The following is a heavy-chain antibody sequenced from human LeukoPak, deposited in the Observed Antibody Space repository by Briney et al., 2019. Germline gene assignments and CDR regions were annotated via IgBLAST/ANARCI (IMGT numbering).Heavy chain of an antibody. V-gene: IGHV3-30*02. CDR3: AKEFTILGGPGYYDS. CDR2: MRYDGSNK. Sequence: PGGSLRLSCAASGFIFSNYGMHWVRQAAGKGLDWVAFMRYDGSNKYYADSVKGRFTISRDNSKNTLYLQMNSLRAEDTAVYYCAKEFTILGGPGYYDSWGQGALVTVSS. D-gene: IGHD3-3*01. J-gene: IGHJ4*02. CDR1: GFIFSNYG.